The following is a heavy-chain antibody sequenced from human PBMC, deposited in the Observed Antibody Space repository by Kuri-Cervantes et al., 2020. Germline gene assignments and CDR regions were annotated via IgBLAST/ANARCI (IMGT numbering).Heavy chain of an antibody. CDR3: ARATLAGSFSGMDV. Sequence: GESLKISCAASGFTFSDYYMSWIRQAPGKGLEWVSYISSSGSTIYYADSVKGRFTISRDNAKNSLYLQMNSLRAEDTVVYYCARATLAGSFSGMDVWGQGTTVTVSS. D-gene: IGHD3-10*01. V-gene: IGHV3-11*01. CDR1: GFTFSDYY. J-gene: IGHJ6*02. CDR2: ISSSGSTI.